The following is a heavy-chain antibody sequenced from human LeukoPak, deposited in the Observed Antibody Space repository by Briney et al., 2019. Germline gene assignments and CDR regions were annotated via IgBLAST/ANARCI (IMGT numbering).Heavy chain of an antibody. J-gene: IGHJ4*02. CDR3: ARDPIAAAGFDY. CDR1: GGSISSYY. Sequence: SETLSLTCTVSGGSISSYYWSWIRQPPGKGLEWIGYIYYSGSTNYNPSLKSRVTISVDTSKNQFSLKPSSVTAADTAVYYCARDPIAAAGFDYWGQGTLVTVSS. CDR2: IYYSGST. V-gene: IGHV4-59*01. D-gene: IGHD6-13*01.